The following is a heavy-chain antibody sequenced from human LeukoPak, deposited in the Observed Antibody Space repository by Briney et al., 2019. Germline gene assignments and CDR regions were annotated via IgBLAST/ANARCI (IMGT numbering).Heavy chain of an antibody. CDR3: ARNNWNSPPEY. D-gene: IGHD1-1*01. CDR1: GYSISSGYY. J-gene: IGHJ4*02. Sequence: SETLSLTCAVSGYSISSGYYWGWIRQPPGKGLEWIGSIYHSGSTYYNPPLKSRVTISVATTKNQFSLKLISGTAAATAVYYCARNNWNSPPEYWGQGTLVTVSS. CDR2: IYHSGST. V-gene: IGHV4-38-2*01.